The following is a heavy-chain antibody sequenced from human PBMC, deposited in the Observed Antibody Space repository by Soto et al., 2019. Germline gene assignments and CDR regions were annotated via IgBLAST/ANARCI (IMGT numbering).Heavy chain of an antibody. CDR3: ARGRGYQLILCYFDL. Sequence: PSETLSLTCTVSGGSISSYYWSWIRQPPGKGLERIGYIYYRGSTNYNPSLKSRDTISVDTSKNQFSLKLSSVTAADTAVYYCARGRGYQLILCYFDLWGQGTPVAVSS. V-gene: IGHV4-59*12. CDR2: IYYRGST. CDR1: GGSISSYY. D-gene: IGHD2-2*01. J-gene: IGHJ4*02.